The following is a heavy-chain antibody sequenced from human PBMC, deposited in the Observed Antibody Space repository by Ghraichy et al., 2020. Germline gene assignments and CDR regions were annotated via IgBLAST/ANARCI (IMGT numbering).Heavy chain of an antibody. V-gene: IGHV1-69*13. CDR2: IIPIFGTA. CDR3: ARITYGGNLSYWYFDL. J-gene: IGHJ2*01. Sequence: SVKVSCKASGGTFSSYAISWVRQAPGQGLEWMGGIIPIFGTANYAQKFQGRVTITADESTSTAYMELSSLRSEDTAVYYCARITYGGNLSYWYFDLWGRGTLVTVSS. D-gene: IGHD4-23*01. CDR1: GGTFSSYA.